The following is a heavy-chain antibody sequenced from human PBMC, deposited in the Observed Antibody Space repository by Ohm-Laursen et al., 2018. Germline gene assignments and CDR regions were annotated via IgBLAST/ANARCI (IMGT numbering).Heavy chain of an antibody. V-gene: IGHV3-48*01. D-gene: IGHD1-26*01. Sequence: GSLRLSCSASGFTFSSYSMNWVRQAPGKGLEWVSYISSSSSTIYYADSVKGRFTISRDNAKNSLYLQMNSLRAEDTAVYYCAGGSYNPFDYWGQGTLVTVSS. J-gene: IGHJ4*02. CDR3: AGGSYNPFDY. CDR2: ISSSSSTI. CDR1: GFTFSSYS.